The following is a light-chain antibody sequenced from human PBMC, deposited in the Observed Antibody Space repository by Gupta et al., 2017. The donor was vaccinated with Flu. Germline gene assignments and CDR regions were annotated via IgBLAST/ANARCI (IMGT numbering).Light chain of an antibody. V-gene: IGLV3-25*03. J-gene: IGLJ2*01. CDR3: QSADSSGTEVV. CDR2: EDS. Sequence: YEDSGRPSGIPERFSGSNGETTGKLTSSGVQAEDEDDYYCQSADSSGTEVVFGGGTKLTVL.